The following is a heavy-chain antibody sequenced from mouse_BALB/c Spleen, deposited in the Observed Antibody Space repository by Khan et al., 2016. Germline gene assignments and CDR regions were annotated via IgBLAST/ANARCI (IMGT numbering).Heavy chain of an antibody. V-gene: IGHV1-9*01. CDR3: ARAWYSMDY. CDR2: ILPGNANS. J-gene: IGHJ4*01. CDR1: GYTFSNYW. Sequence: VQLKQSGAELMKPGASVKISCKATGYTFSNYWIEWVKQRPGHGLEWIGDILPGNANSNYNENLKGKATITADTSSNTAYMQRSSLTSEDSAVYYCARAWYSMDYWGQGTSVTVSS.